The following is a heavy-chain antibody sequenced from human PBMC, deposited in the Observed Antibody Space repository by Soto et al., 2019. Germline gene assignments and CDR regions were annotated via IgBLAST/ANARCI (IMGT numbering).Heavy chain of an antibody. CDR1: GDTFSRDA. CDR3: VPLQPSAIVGRPGVDV. V-gene: IGHV1-69*01. Sequence: QVQLVQSGAEVKKPGSSVKVSCKASGDTFSRDAITWVRQAPGQGLEWMGGVIPLFRTTNYAQKFQGRVTITADESTTTAYMELSDLRSEDTAVYYCVPLQPSAIVGRPGVDVWGQGTTVTVSS. D-gene: IGHD6-6*01. J-gene: IGHJ6*02. CDR2: VIPLFRTT.